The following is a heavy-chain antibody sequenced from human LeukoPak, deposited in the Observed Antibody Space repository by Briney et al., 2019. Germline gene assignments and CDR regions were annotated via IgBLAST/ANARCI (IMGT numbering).Heavy chain of an antibody. CDR2: INWNGGST. V-gene: IGHV3-20*04. Sequence: GALRLSCAASGFTFSSYWMSWVRQAPGKGLEWVSGINWNGGSTGYADSVKGRFTISRDNAKNSLYLQMNSLRAEDTALYYCARVGLRTYAFDIWGQGTMVTVSS. CDR3: ARVGLRTYAFDI. D-gene: IGHD4-17*01. CDR1: GFTFSSYW. J-gene: IGHJ3*02.